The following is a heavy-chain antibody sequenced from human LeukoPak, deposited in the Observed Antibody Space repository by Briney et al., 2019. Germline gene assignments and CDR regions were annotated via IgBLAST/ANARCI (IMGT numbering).Heavy chain of an antibody. J-gene: IGHJ5*02. Sequence: GGSLRLSCAASGFTFSDYWMHWVRQAPGKRLVWVSRINSDGSSTSYADSVKGRFTISRDNAKNTLYLQMNSLRAEDTAVYYCARVSAAARLSHWFDPWGQGTLVTVSS. CDR1: GFTFSDYW. CDR2: INSDGSST. D-gene: IGHD6-6*01. CDR3: ARVSAAARLSHWFDP. V-gene: IGHV3-74*01.